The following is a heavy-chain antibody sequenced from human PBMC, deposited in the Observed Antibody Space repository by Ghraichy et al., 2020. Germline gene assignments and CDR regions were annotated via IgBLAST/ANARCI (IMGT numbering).Heavy chain of an antibody. D-gene: IGHD6-19*01. CDR3: VRARDSSGWYSLGY. V-gene: IGHV1-8*01. J-gene: IGHJ4*02. Sequence: ASVKVSCKASGYTFTSYDINWVRQATGQGLEWMGWMNPNSGDTGFAQKFQARVTMTRNTSISTAYMELSSLRSEDTAVYYCVRARDSSGWYSLGYWGQGTLVTVSS. CDR2: MNPNSGDT. CDR1: GYTFTSYD.